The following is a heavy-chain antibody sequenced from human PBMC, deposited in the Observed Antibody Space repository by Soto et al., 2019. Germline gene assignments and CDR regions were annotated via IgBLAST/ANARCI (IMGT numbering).Heavy chain of an antibody. V-gene: IGHV3-21*06. Sequence: ESGGGLVKPGGSLRLSCAASGFTFGGRTMNWVRQAPGKGLEWVSSISSDSSFIYYTDSLKGRFTISRDNAKNSLYLQMNSLRAEDTAVYYCARGHCSRTSCYSGGFYYNGMDVWGQGTTVTVSS. CDR1: GFTFGGRT. CDR3: ARGHCSRTSCYSGGFYYNGMDV. D-gene: IGHD2-2*01. CDR2: ISSDSSFI. J-gene: IGHJ6*02.